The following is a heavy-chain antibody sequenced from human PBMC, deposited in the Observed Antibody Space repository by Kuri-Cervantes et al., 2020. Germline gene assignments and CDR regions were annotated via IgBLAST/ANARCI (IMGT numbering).Heavy chain of an antibody. D-gene: IGHD6-6*01. CDR2: IKSKTAGGTT. V-gene: IGHV3-15*01. Sequence: SSASSGFSFSNAWMSWGRQAPGKGQEWVGRIKSKTAGGTTDYAPPVKGRFTIARDDSKNTLYLQMNSLKTEDTSVYYCTTLIAASPRWGQGTLVTVSS. J-gene: IGHJ4*02. CDR1: GFSFSNAW. CDR3: TTLIAASPR.